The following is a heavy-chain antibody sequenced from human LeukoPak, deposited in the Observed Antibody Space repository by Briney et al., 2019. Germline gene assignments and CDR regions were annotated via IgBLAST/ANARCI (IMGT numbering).Heavy chain of an antibody. Sequence: ASVKVSCKASGYTFTSYGISWVRQAPGQGLEWVGWISAYNGNTNYAQKLQGRVTMTTDTSTSTAYMELRSLRSDDTAVYYCARRPFNYYDSSGARDAFDIWGQGTMVTVSS. CDR2: ISAYNGNT. J-gene: IGHJ3*02. D-gene: IGHD3-22*01. V-gene: IGHV1-18*01. CDR3: ARRPFNYYDSSGARDAFDI. CDR1: GYTFTSYG.